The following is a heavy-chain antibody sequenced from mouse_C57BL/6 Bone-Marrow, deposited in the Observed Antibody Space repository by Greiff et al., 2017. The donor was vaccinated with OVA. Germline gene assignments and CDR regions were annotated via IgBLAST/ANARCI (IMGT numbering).Heavy chain of an antibody. Sequence: QVQLQQSGAELMKPGASVKLSCKATGYTFTGYWIEWVKQRPGHGLEWIGEILPGSGITNYNEKFKGKATFTADTSSNTAYMQLSSLTTEDSAIYSSAREEAGYDCDPYAMDYWGQGTTVTVSS. CDR2: ILPGSGIT. CDR1: GYTFTGYW. CDR3: AREEAGYDCDPYAMDY. V-gene: IGHV1-9*01. D-gene: IGHD2-4*01. J-gene: IGHJ4*01.